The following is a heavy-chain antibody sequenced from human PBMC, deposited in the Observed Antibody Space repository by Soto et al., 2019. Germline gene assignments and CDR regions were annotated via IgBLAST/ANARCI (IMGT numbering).Heavy chain of an antibody. CDR2: IYYSGST. CDR1: GGSISSGDYY. J-gene: IGHJ6*02. CDR3: ARGPSGYCSGGSCYYYYYYGMDV. Sequence: SETLSLTCTVSGGSISSGDYYWSWIRQPPGKGLEWIGYIYYSGSTYYNPSLKSRVTISVDTSKNQFSLKLSSVTAADTAVYYCARGPSGYCSGGSCYYYYYYGMDVWGQGTTVTVSS. D-gene: IGHD2-15*01. V-gene: IGHV4-30-4*01.